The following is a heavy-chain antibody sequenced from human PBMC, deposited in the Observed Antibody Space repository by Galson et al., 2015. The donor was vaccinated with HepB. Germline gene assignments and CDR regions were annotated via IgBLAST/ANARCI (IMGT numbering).Heavy chain of an antibody. CDR1: GGTFSSYA. Sequence: SVKVSCKASGGTFSSYAISWVRQAPGQGLEWMGGIIPIFGTANYAQKFQGRVTITADESTSTAYMELSSLRFEDTAVYYCARAGRIVVVPAALNYYYGMDVWGQGTTVTVSS. CDR3: ARAGRIVVVPAALNYYYGMDV. CDR2: IIPIFGTA. J-gene: IGHJ6*02. V-gene: IGHV1-69*13. D-gene: IGHD2-2*01.